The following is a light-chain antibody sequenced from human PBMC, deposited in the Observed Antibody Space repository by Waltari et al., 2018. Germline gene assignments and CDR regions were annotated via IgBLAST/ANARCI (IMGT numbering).Light chain of an antibody. CDR1: QSVSSS. J-gene: IGKJ4*01. V-gene: IGKV3-15*01. CDR3: QQYNNWPLT. Sequence: PASVSGSPGQSITISCRASQSVSSSLAWYQQKPGQAPRLLIYGASTRATGLPARFSGSGSGTEFTLMISSLQSEDFAVYYCQQYNNWPLTFGGGTRVEI. CDR2: GAS.